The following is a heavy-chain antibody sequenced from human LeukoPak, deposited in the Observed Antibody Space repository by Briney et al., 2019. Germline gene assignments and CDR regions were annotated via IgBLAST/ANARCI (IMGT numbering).Heavy chain of an antibody. V-gene: IGHV4-59*08. CDR2: IFHTGTA. D-gene: IGHD6-13*01. CDR3: ASQVHWAAALDS. Sequence: SETLSLTCNVSSGSMTSYYWSWIRQPPGRGLEWIGYIFHTGTATYNPSLKSRFTMSVDTSQKQFSLKVTSVTAADTAVYYCASQVHWAAALDSWGQGTLVSVPS. J-gene: IGHJ4*02. CDR1: SGSMTSYY.